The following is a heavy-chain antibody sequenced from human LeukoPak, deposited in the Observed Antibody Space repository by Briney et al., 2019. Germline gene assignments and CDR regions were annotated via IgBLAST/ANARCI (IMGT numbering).Heavy chain of an antibody. Sequence: SETLSLTCAVSGGSISSSNWWSWVRQPPGKGLEWIGEIYHSGSTNYNPSLKSRVTISVDTSKNQFSLKLSSVTAADTAVYYCARVAAAGTNYYYYYYMDVWGKGTTVTVSS. CDR2: IYHSGST. CDR1: GGSISSSNW. V-gene: IGHV4-4*02. CDR3: ARVAAAGTNYYYYYYMDV. J-gene: IGHJ6*03. D-gene: IGHD6-13*01.